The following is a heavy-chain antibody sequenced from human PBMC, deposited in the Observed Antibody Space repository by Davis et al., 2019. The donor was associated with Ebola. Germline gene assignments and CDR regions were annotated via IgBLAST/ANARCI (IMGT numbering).Heavy chain of an antibody. CDR2: IIHSGST. CDR3: ARRDYGDLDY. Sequence: MPGGSLRLSCAVHGGSFSGYYWSWIRQPPGKGLEWIGEIIHSGSTNYNPSLQSRVTISVDTSKNHFSLKLSSVTAADTAVYYCARRDYGDLDYWGQGTLVTVSS. V-gene: IGHV4-34*12. J-gene: IGHJ4*02. CDR1: GGSFSGYY. D-gene: IGHD4-17*01.